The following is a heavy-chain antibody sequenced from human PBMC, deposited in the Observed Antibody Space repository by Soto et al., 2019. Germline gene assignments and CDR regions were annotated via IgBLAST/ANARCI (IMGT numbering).Heavy chain of an antibody. CDR2: ISSSSSYI. D-gene: IGHD3-9*01. CDR1: GFTFSSYS. Sequence: PGGSLRLSCAASGFTFSSYSMNWVRQAPGKGLEWVSSISSSSSYIYYADSVKGRFTISRDNAKNSLYLQMNSLRAEDTAVYYCARVIDSSRYYYYGMDVWGQGTTVTVSS. CDR3: ARVIDSSRYYYYGMDV. V-gene: IGHV3-21*01. J-gene: IGHJ6*02.